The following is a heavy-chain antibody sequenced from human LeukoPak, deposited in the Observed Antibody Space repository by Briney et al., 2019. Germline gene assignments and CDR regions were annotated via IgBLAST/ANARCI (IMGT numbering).Heavy chain of an antibody. CDR2: IDSSGSA. Sequence: SETLSLTCTVSGGSITSSRYYWGGIRQPPGKGLEWVGSIDSSGSAYYNPSLKSRVTISVDTSRNQFSLKLSSVTAADTAVYYCARPNIVATITAAMDVWGQGTTVTVAS. CDR3: ARPNIVATITAAMDV. V-gene: IGHV4-39*01. CDR1: GGSITSSRYY. J-gene: IGHJ6*02. D-gene: IGHD5-12*01.